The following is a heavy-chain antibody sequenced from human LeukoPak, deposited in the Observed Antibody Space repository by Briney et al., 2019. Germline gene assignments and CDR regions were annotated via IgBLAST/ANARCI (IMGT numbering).Heavy chain of an antibody. CDR1: RYTFSSYW. Sequence: PGESLKISCKGSRYTFSSYWIGWVRQMPGKGLEWMGITYPGDSDTRYSPSFKGQVTMSADKSINTAYLQWSSLKASDTAMYYCARNLGYSSGWYSDYWGQGTLVTVSS. D-gene: IGHD6-19*01. CDR3: ARNLGYSSGWYSDY. J-gene: IGHJ4*02. CDR2: TYPGDSDT. V-gene: IGHV5-51*01.